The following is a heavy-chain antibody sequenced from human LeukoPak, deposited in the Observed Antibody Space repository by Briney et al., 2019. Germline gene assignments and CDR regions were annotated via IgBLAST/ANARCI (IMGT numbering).Heavy chain of an antibody. CDR2: INPNSGDT. J-gene: IGHJ4*02. CDR3: ARVSPLIAVAGDFDY. D-gene: IGHD6-19*01. V-gene: IGHV1-2*02. Sequence: ASVKVSCKASGYTFTGYYMHWVRQAPGQGLEWMGWINPNSGDTNYAQKFQGRVTMTRDTSISTAYMELSRLRSDDTAVYYCARVSPLIAVAGDFDYWGQGTLVTVSS. CDR1: GYTFTGYY.